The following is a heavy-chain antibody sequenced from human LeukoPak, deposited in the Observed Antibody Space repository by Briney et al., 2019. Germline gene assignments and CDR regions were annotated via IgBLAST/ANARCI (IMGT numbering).Heavy chain of an antibody. CDR1: GFTFSSYW. D-gene: IGHD1-26*01. J-gene: IGHJ4*02. CDR3: ARRSVAGATTGYYYDS. Sequence: GGSLRLSCAASGFTFSSYWMHWVRQAPGKGLVWVSRINSDGSRTSHADSVKGRFTISRDNAKNTLYLQMSSLRVDDTAFYYCARRSVAGATTGYYYDSWGQGTLVTVSS. V-gene: IGHV3-74*01. CDR2: INSDGSRT.